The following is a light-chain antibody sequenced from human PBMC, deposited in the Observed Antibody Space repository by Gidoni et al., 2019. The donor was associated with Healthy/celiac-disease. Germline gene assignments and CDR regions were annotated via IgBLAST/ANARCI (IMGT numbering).Light chain of an antibody. V-gene: IGKV3-20*01. CDR3: QQYGSSPPLYT. Sequence: EIVLTQSPGTLSLSPGERATLSCRASQSVSSSYLAWYQQKPGQAPRLLIYGASSRATGIPDRFSGSGSGTDFTLTISRLEPVDFAVYYCQQYGSSPPLYTFGQXTKLEIK. J-gene: IGKJ2*01. CDR1: QSVSSSY. CDR2: GAS.